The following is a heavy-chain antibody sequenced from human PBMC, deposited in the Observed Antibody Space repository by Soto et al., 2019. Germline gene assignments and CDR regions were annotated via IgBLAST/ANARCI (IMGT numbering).Heavy chain of an antibody. V-gene: IGHV3-33*01. D-gene: IGHD1-1*01. CDR3: ARHLPDWDVYYDMDV. Sequence: GGSLRLSCAASGFTFSSYGMHWVRQAPGKGLEWVAVIWYDGSNKYYADSVKGRFTISRDNSKNTMYLQMNSLRAEDTAVYYFARHLPDWDVYYDMDVWGKGTTVTVSS. CDR2: IWYDGSNK. CDR1: GFTFSSYG. J-gene: IGHJ6*03.